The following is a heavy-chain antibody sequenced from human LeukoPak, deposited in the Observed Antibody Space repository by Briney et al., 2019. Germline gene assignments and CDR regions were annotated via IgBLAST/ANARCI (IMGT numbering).Heavy chain of an antibody. CDR2: ISGNGDTT. V-gene: IGHV3-23*01. Sequence: GGSLRLSCAGSGFTFSDYYINWVRQAPGKGLEWVSGISGNGDTTYYADSVKGRFTISRDNSKNTLYLQMNSLRAEDTAVYYCAKRSRRLTIVRGVPREDVWGQGTTVTVSS. CDR3: AKRSRRLTIVRGVPREDV. CDR1: GFTFSDYY. J-gene: IGHJ6*02. D-gene: IGHD3-10*01.